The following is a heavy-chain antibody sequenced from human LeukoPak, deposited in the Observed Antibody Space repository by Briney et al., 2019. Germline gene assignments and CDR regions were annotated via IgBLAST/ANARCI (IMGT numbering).Heavy chain of an antibody. CDR3: ARAYYDSDDAFDI. D-gene: IGHD3-22*01. CDR1: GYTFTGYY. Sequence: ASVKASCKASGYTFTGYYMHWVRQAPGQGLVWMGIINPSGGSTSYAQKFQGRVTMTRDMSTSTVYMELSSLRSEDTAVYYCARAYYDSDDAFDIWGQGTMVTVSS. CDR2: INPSGGST. J-gene: IGHJ3*02. V-gene: IGHV1-46*01.